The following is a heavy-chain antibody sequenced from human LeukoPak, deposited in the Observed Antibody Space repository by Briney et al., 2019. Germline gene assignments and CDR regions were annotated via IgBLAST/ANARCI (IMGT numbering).Heavy chain of an antibody. V-gene: IGHV3-23*01. CDR2: ISGSGGST. CDR1: GFTFSSYA. J-gene: IGHJ4*02. CDR3: AKDITMIVVVIPSFDY. D-gene: IGHD3-22*01. Sequence: GGSLRLSCAASGFTFSSYAMSWVRQAPGKGLEWVSAISGSGGSTYYADSVKGRFTISRGNSKNTLYLQMNSLRAEDTAVYYCAKDITMIVVVIPSFDYWGQGTLVTVSS.